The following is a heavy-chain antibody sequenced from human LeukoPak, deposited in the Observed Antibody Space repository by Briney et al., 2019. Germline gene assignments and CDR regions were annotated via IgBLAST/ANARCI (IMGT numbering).Heavy chain of an antibody. Sequence: ASVKVSCKASGGTFSSYAISWVRQAPGQGLEWMGWISAYNGNTNYAQKLQGRVTMTTDTSTSTAYMELRSLRSDDTAVYYCARAPITMIVVVINLFDYWGQGTLVTVSS. CDR1: GGTFSSYA. V-gene: IGHV1-18*01. CDR2: ISAYNGNT. D-gene: IGHD3-22*01. CDR3: ARAPITMIVVVINLFDY. J-gene: IGHJ4*02.